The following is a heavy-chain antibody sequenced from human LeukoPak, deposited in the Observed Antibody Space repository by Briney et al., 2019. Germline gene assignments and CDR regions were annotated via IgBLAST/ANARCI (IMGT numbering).Heavy chain of an antibody. CDR2: FYPEDGET. Sequence: GGSLRLSCAASGFTFSSYSMNWVRQAPGKGLEWMGGFYPEDGETIYAQKFQGRVTMTEDTSTDTAYMELSSLRSEDTAVYDGATGLLWFGDRPGDYWGQGTLVTVSS. D-gene: IGHD3-10*01. V-gene: IGHV1-24*01. J-gene: IGHJ4*02. CDR3: ATGLLWFGDRPGDY. CDR1: GFTFSSYS.